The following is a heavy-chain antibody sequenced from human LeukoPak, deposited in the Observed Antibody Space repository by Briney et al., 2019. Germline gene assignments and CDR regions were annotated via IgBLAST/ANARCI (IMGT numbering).Heavy chain of an antibody. V-gene: IGHV4-59*02. CDR2: ISHIGST. D-gene: IGHD1/OR15-1a*01. Sequence: SETLSLTCSVSGASVNSYYWNWIRQSPGKGLEWIGFISHIGSTNYDPSLRNRVTISLDTSKNQVFLNLNSVTAADTAVYYCAGNRNNLGDVNWLDPWGQGTLVTVSS. CDR3: AGNRNNLGDVNWLDP. CDR1: GASVNSYY. J-gene: IGHJ5*02.